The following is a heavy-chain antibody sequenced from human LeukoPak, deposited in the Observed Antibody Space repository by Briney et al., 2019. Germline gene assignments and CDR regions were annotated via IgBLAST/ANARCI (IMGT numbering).Heavy chain of an antibody. CDR3: ARAPTGRYCSSTSCYMGARNAVDI. D-gene: IGHD2-2*02. CDR1: GGSISSGGYY. V-gene: IGHV4-31*03. CDR2: IYYSGST. J-gene: IGHJ3*02. Sequence: SQTLSLTCTVYGGSISSGGYYWSWIRQHPGKGLEWIGYIYYSGSTYYNPSLKSRVTISVDTSKNQFSLKLSSVTAADTAVYYCARAPTGRYCSSTSCYMGARNAVDIWGQGTMVTVSS.